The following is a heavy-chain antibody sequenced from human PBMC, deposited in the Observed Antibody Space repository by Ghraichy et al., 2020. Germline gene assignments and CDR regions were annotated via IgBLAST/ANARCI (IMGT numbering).Heavy chain of an antibody. J-gene: IGHJ4*02. CDR3: ARDPYDFWSGYYNV. Sequence: GGSLRLSCAASGFTFSSYSMNWVRQAPGKGLEWVSYISSSSTIYYADSVKGRFTISRDNAKNSLYLQMNSLRAEDTALYSCARDPYDFWSGYYNVWGQGTLVTVSS. V-gene: IGHV3-48*01. D-gene: IGHD3-3*01. CDR2: ISSSSTI. CDR1: GFTFSSYS.